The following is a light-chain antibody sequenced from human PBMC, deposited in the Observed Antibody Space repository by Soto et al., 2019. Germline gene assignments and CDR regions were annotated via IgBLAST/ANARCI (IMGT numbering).Light chain of an antibody. J-gene: IGKJ1*01. CDR1: QGVSRW. V-gene: IGKV1-12*01. CDR3: QQAGRFPPT. CDR2: GAS. Sequence: DIQMTQSPSSVSASVGDRVTITCRASQGVSRWLVWYQQKPGKAPKLLIYGASSLQPGVPSRFSDSGSGTDFTLTISSLHPEDFATYYCQQAGRFPPTFGKGRRWKSN.